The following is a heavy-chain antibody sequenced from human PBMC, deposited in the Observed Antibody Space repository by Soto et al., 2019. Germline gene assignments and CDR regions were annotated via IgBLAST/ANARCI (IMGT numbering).Heavy chain of an antibody. CDR2: IKTDWTYA. Sequence: EVQLVESGGDLVQPGGSLRLSCAASGFTFSTYWIHWVRQAPGKGLLWVSRIKTDWTYATYAASVKGRFTISRDNAKNTLYLQMNSLIVEDAAVYYCADGGSGYYANWGQGTLVTVSS. CDR1: GFTFSTYW. V-gene: IGHV3-74*01. D-gene: IGHD3-22*01. CDR3: ADGGSGYYAN. J-gene: IGHJ4*02.